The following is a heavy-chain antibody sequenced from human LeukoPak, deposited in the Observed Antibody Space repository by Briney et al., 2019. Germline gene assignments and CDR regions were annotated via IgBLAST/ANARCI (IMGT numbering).Heavy chain of an antibody. CDR2: INPSGGST. Sequence: ASVKVSCKASGYTFTSYYMHWVRQAPGQGLEWMGIINPSGGSTSYAQKFQGRVTMTRDTSTSTVYMELSSLRAEDTAVYYCALSSSWYGGFFDYWGQGTLVTVSS. CDR3: ALSSSWYGGFFDY. CDR1: GYTFTSYY. D-gene: IGHD6-13*01. V-gene: IGHV1-46*01. J-gene: IGHJ4*02.